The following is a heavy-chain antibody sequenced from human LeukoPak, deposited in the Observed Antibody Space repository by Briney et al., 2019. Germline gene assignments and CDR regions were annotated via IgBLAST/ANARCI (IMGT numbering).Heavy chain of an antibody. CDR2: IYYSGST. CDR3: ARHGPANKWLVQNYYYMDV. V-gene: IGHV4-39*01. Sequence: PSETLSLTCTVSGGSMRTVSYYWGWIRQPPGKGLEWIGSIYYSGSTYYNPSLKSRVTISVDASKNQFSLKLSSVTAADTAVYYCARHGPANKWLVQNYYYMDVWGKGTTVTVSS. D-gene: IGHD6-19*01. CDR1: GGSMRTVSYY. J-gene: IGHJ6*03.